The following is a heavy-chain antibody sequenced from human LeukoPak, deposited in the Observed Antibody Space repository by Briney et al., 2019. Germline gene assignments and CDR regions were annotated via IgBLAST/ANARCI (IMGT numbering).Heavy chain of an antibody. CDR3: ASSGSGSYYNFDY. J-gene: IGHJ4*02. CDR1: GASFSGDY. D-gene: IGHD3-10*01. V-gene: IGHV4-34*01. CDR2: INHSGRS. Sequence: PSETLSLTCAVSGASFSGDYWSWLRQPPGKGLEWIAEINHSGRSNYNPSLQGRVTISVDTSKNQFSLNLSSVTAADTAVYYCASSGSGSYYNFDYWGQGTLVTVSS.